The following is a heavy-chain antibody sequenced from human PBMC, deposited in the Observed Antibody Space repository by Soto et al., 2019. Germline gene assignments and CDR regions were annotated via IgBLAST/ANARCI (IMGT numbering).Heavy chain of an antibody. CDR3: ASEGGGRRPVPY. Sequence: QLQLQESGSGLVKPSQTLSLTCAVSGGSISSGGYSWSWIRQPPGKGLEWIGYIYHSGSTYYNPSLKGRVTLSVDRSKNQFSLKLSSVTAADTAVYYCASEGGGRRPVPYWGQGTLVTVSS. V-gene: IGHV4-30-2*01. J-gene: IGHJ4*02. CDR2: IYHSGST. CDR1: GGSISSGGYS. D-gene: IGHD3-16*01.